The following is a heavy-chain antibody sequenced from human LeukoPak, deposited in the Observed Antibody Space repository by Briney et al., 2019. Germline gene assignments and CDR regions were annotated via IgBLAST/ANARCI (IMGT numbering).Heavy chain of an antibody. D-gene: IGHD4-23*01. CDR3: ARAGTVVRPLDV. Sequence: QSGGSLRLSCAASGFTFSSYAMHWVRQAPGKGLEYVSAISSNGGSTYYANSVKGRFTISRDNSKNTLYLQMGSLRAEDMAVYYCARAGTVVRPLDVWGKGTTVTVSS. CDR1: GFTFSSYA. V-gene: IGHV3-64*01. CDR2: ISSNGGST. J-gene: IGHJ6*04.